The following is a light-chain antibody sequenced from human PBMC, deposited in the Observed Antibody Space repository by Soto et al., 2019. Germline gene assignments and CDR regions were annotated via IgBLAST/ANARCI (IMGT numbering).Light chain of an antibody. J-gene: IGKJ3*01. CDR3: QQYNSNPLT. CDR1: QSISSW. V-gene: IGKV1-5*03. CDR2: TAS. Sequence: DIQMTQSPSTLSASIGDRVTITCRASQSISSWLAWYQQKPGKAPNLLIYTASNLESGVPSRFSGSGSGTEFTLTIRTLQTDDFATYYCQQYNSNPLTFSTGTKVDIK.